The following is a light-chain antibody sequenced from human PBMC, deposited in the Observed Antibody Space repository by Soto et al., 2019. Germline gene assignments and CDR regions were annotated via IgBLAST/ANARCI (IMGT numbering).Light chain of an antibody. CDR1: QGIRND. CDR3: LQDYNYPYS. CDR2: AAS. J-gene: IGKJ2*01. Sequence: AIQMTQSPSSLSASVGDRVTITCRACQGIRNDLGWYQQKPGKAPKLLIYAASSLQSGVPSRFSASGSGTDFTLTISSLQPVDFATYYCLQDYNYPYSFGQGTKLEIK. V-gene: IGKV1-6*01.